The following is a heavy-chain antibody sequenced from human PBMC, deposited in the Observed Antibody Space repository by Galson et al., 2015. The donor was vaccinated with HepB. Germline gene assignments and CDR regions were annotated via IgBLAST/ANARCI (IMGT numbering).Heavy chain of an antibody. CDR1: GYTFTSYG. J-gene: IGHJ4*02. CDR2: ISAYNGNT. CDR3: ARDRDDWGSGWYFDY. D-gene: IGHD7-27*01. V-gene: IGHV1-18*04. Sequence: SVKVSCKASGYTFTSYGISWVRQAPGQGLEWMGWISAYNGNTNYAQKLQGRVTMTTDTSTSTAYMELRSLRSDDTAVYYCARDRDDWGSGWYFDYWGQGTLVTVSS.